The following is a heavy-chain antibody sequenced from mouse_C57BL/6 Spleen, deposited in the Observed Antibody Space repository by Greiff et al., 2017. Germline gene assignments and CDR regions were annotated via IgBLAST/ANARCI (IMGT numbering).Heavy chain of an antibody. V-gene: IGHV1-82*01. J-gene: IGHJ3*01. CDR1: GFAFSSSW. CDR2: IYPGDGDT. CDR3: AGDGVATDY. Sequence: QVQLKQSGPELVKPGASVKLSCKASGFAFSSSWMNWVKQSPGKGLEWIGRIYPGDGDTNYNGKFKGKATLTADKSSSTAYMQLSSLTSEDSEVYFCAGDGVATDYWGQGTLVTVSA. D-gene: IGHD1-1*02.